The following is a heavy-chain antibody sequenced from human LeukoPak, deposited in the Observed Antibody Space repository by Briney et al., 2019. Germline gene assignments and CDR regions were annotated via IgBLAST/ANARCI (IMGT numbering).Heavy chain of an antibody. Sequence: SQTLSLTCIVSGGSLCSGGSYWSWIRQHPGKGLEWIGYIYYSGSTYYNPSLKSRVTISVDTSKNPCSLKLSSVTAADTAVYYCARFGSGDYADPPLDWGQGTLVTVSS. CDR3: ARFGSGDYADPPLD. D-gene: IGHD4-17*01. V-gene: IGHV4-31*03. CDR2: IYYSGST. J-gene: IGHJ4*02. CDR1: GGSLCSGGSY.